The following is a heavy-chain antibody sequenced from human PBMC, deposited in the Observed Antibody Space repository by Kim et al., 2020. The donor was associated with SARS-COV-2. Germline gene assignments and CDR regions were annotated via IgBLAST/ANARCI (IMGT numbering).Heavy chain of an antibody. CDR3: EKALKYYYDSSGYEGLLDY. Sequence: GGSLRLSCSASGFTFSSYAMHWVRQAPGKGLEYVSAISSNGGSTYYADSVKGRFTISRDNSKNTLYLQMSSLRAEDTAVYYCEKALKYYYDSSGYEGLLDYWGQGTLVTVSS. CDR1: GFTFSSYA. J-gene: IGHJ4*02. V-gene: IGHV3-64D*09. D-gene: IGHD3-22*01. CDR2: ISSNGGST.